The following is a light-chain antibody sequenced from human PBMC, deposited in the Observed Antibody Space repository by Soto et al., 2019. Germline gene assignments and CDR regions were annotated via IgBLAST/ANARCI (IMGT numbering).Light chain of an antibody. CDR3: SSYTSSSAVV. CDR2: GVY. V-gene: IGLV2-14*01. Sequence: QSALTQPASVSGSPGQSITISCTGTSSDVGDYNYVSWYQQHPGKAPKLIIYGVYKRPSGVSHRFSGSKSGNTASLTISGLQAEDEADYYCSSYTSSSAVVFGGGTKLTVL. J-gene: IGLJ2*01. CDR1: SSDVGDYNY.